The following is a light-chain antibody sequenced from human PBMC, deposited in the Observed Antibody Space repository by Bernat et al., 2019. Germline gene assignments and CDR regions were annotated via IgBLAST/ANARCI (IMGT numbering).Light chain of an antibody. J-gene: IGLJ1*01. Sequence: QSALTQPASVSGFFGQSITISCTGTSSDGGGFHYVSWYQQHPGKAPKLIIFDVSNRPSGVSNLFSGTKSGNTASLTISGLQAEDEADYYCYSRTTKFVYVFGTGTKVTVL. V-gene: IGLV2-14*03. CDR3: YSRTTKFVYV. CDR2: DVS. CDR1: SSDGGGFHY.